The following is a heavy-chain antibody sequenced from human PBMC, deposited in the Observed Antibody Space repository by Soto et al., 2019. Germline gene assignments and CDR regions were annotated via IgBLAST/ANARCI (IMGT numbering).Heavy chain of an antibody. CDR3: AKGHTSENGHYSYYGMDV. CDR2: ISSTTNYI. D-gene: IGHD2-2*01. CDR1: GFTFTRYS. J-gene: IGHJ6*02. Sequence: EVQLVESGGGLVKPGGSLRLSCAASGFTFTRYSMNWVRQAPGKGLEWVSSISSTTNYIYYGDSMKGRFTISRDNAKNSLYLQVSGLRADDTAVYYCAKGHTSENGHYSYYGMDVWGQGTTVTVS. V-gene: IGHV3-21*04.